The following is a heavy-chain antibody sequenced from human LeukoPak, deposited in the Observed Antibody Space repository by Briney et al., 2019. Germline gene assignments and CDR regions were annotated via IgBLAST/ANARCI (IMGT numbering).Heavy chain of an antibody. CDR2: ISYSGST. CDR3: ARRSGTYAFDI. J-gene: IGHJ3*02. D-gene: IGHD1-26*01. CDR1: GAVISNYY. Sequence: SETLSLTCTVSGAVISNYYWSWIRQPXGKGLEWMGYISYSGSTNYSPSLKSRVAISVDTSKNQISLNMHSVTAADTAVYYCARRSGTYAFDIWGQGAMVTVSS. V-gene: IGHV4-59*08.